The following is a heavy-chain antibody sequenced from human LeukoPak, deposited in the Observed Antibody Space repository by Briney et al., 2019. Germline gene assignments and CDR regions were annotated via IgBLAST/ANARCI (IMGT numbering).Heavy chain of an antibody. Sequence: ASVKVSCKASGGTFSSYAISWVRQAPGQGLEWMGGIIPIFGTANYAQKFQGRVTVTADESTSTAYMELSSLRSEDTAVYYCARGAVAGIWGLVFWGQGTLVTVSS. CDR3: ARGAVAGIWGLVF. D-gene: IGHD6-19*01. V-gene: IGHV1-69*13. CDR2: IIPIFGTA. J-gene: IGHJ4*02. CDR1: GGTFSSYA.